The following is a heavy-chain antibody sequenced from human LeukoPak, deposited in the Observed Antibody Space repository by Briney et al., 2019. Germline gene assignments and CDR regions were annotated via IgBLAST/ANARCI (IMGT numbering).Heavy chain of an antibody. CDR2: IYYSGST. CDR3: ARDSGYSYDLDY. V-gene: IGHV4-30-4*01. Sequence: SQTLSLTCTVSGGSISSGDYYWSWIRQPPGKGLEWIGYIYYSGSTYYNPSLKSRVTISVDTSKNQFSLKLSSVTAADTAVYYCARDSGYSYDLDYWGQGTLVTVSS. J-gene: IGHJ4*02. CDR1: GGSISSGDYY. D-gene: IGHD5-18*01.